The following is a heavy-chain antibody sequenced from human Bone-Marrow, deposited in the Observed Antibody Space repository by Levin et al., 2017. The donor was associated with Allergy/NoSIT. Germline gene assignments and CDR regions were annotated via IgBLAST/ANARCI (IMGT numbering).Heavy chain of an antibody. CDR2: INPTTGDS. V-gene: IGHV1-2*06. D-gene: IGHD2-2*01. CDR1: GYSFPFYY. Sequence: PGASVKVSCKTSGYSFPFYYIHWVRQAPRQGLEWMGRINPTTGDSHSAQQFQGRVTLTSDTSITTAYLELSSLTSDDTAVYYCARAPEYQLPDYWGQGTLVTVSS. J-gene: IGHJ4*02. CDR3: ARAPEYQLPDY.